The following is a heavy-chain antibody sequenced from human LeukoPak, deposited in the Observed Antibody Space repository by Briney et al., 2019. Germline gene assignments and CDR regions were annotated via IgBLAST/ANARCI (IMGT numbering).Heavy chain of an antibody. Sequence: PSETLSLTCTVSGDSISSYYWSWIRQPAGKGLEWIGRFHITGSTTYNPSLKSRVSISVDTSRNQFSLKLRSVTAADTAVYYCASMSQPSGSFGLWGQGTLVTVSS. V-gene: IGHV4-4*07. D-gene: IGHD3-10*01. CDR1: GDSISSYY. CDR2: FHITGST. CDR3: ASMSQPSGSFGL. J-gene: IGHJ4*02.